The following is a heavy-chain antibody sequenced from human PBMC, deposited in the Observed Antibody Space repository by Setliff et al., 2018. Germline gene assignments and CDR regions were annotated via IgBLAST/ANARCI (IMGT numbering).Heavy chain of an antibody. J-gene: IGHJ5*01. CDR1: GFTFSSYG. D-gene: IGHD4-17*01. CDR3: AKDPNGDYIGAFDS. V-gene: IGHV3-30*02. Sequence: GGSLRLSCAASGFTFSSYGMHWVRQAPGKGLEWVAFIRYDGSNKDYADSVKGRFTIFRDGSKNTLFLHMTSLRAEDTAVYYCAKDPNGDYIGAFDSWGQGTLVTAPQ. CDR2: IRYDGSNK.